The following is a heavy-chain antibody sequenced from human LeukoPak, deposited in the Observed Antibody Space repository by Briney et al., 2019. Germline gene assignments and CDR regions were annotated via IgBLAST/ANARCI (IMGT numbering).Heavy chain of an antibody. Sequence: GASVKVSCKAFGGSFSSEAISWVRQAPGQGLEWMGGIIPIFGTANYAQKFQGRVTITTDESTSTAYMEVSSLRSEDTAVYYCARDIKTAAGDYWGQGTLVTVSS. CDR3: ARDIKTAAGDY. CDR1: GGSFSSEA. D-gene: IGHD6-13*01. J-gene: IGHJ4*02. V-gene: IGHV1-69*05. CDR2: IIPIFGTA.